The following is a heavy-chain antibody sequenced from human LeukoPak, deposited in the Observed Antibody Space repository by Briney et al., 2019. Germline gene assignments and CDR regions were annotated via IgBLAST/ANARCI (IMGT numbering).Heavy chain of an antibody. J-gene: IGHJ4*02. CDR1: GFTFSTYA. CDR2: ISGSGGST. D-gene: IGHD6-13*01. Sequence: GGSLRLSCAASGFTFSTYAMTWIRQAPGKGLEWVSAISGSGGSTYYADSVKGRFTISRDNSKNTLYLQMNSLGAEDTAVYYCAKARAAGIYVGPKFDYWGQGTLVTVSS. V-gene: IGHV3-23*01. CDR3: AKARAAGIYVGPKFDY.